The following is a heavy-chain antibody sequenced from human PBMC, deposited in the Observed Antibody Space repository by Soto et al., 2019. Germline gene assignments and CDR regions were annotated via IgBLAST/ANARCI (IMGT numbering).Heavy chain of an antibody. CDR3: ARRKLLIVATIDAFDI. CDR2: IYYSGST. V-gene: IGHV4-39*01. J-gene: IGHJ3*02. D-gene: IGHD5-12*01. Sequence: SETLSLTCTVSGGSISSSSYYWGWIRQPPGKGLEWIGSIYYSGSTYYNPSLKSRVTISVDTSKNQFSLKLSSVTAADTAVYYCARRKLLIVATIDAFDIWGQGTMVTVSS. CDR1: GGSISSSSYY.